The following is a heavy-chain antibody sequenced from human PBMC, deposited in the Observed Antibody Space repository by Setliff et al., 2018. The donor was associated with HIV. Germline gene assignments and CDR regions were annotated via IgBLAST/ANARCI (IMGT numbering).Heavy chain of an antibody. V-gene: IGHV3-43D*03. Sequence: GGSLRLSCAASGFTFSDVWMNWVRQAPGKGLEWVSLIDWSGDKTYYADSVNGRFTISRDNSKETLFLQMHSLRPEDTALYYCAKTTGSVLGTYYFDYWGQGTLVTVSS. D-gene: IGHD3-16*01. CDR3: AKTTGSVLGTYYFDY. J-gene: IGHJ4*02. CDR2: IDWSGDKT. CDR1: GFTFSDVW.